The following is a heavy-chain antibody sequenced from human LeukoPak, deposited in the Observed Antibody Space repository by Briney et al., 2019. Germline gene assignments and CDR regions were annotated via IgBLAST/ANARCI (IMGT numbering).Heavy chain of an antibody. CDR1: GFTFSSYD. Sequence: GGSLRLSCAASGFTFSSYDMHWVCQATGKGLEWVSAIGTAGDTYYPGSVKGRFTISRENAKNSLYLQMNSLRAEDTAVYYCARAGYSYGEAFDYWGQGTLVTVSS. CDR2: IGTAGDT. CDR3: ARAGYSYGEAFDY. D-gene: IGHD5-18*01. V-gene: IGHV3-13*01. J-gene: IGHJ4*02.